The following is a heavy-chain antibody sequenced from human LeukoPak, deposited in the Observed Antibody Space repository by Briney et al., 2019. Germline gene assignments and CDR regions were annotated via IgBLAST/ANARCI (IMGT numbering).Heavy chain of an antibody. CDR2: ISYDGSNK. D-gene: IGHD2-21*02. Sequence: GRSLRLSCAASGFTFSSYGMHWVRQAPGKGLEWVAVISYDGSNKYYADSVKGRFTISRDNSKNTLYLQMNSLRAEDTAVYYCAKGADIVVVTAPIYYYGMDVWGQGTTVTVSS. V-gene: IGHV3-30*18. CDR3: AKGADIVVVTAPIYYYGMDV. J-gene: IGHJ6*02. CDR1: GFTFSSYG.